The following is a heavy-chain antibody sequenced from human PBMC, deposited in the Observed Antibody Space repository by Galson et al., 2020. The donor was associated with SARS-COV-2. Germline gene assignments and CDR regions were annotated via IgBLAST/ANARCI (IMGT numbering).Heavy chain of an antibody. V-gene: IGHV3-7*03. D-gene: IGHD6-19*01. Sequence: GGSLRLSCAASGFTFSSYWMSWVRQAPVKGLEWVANIKQDGSEKYFVDSVKGRFTISRDNAKNSLYLQMNSLRAEDTAVYYCARDNGSGXSSGWYEGXDYWGQGTLVTVSS. CDR2: IKQDGSEK. J-gene: IGHJ4*02. CDR3: ARDNGSGXSSGWYEGXDY. CDR1: GFTFSSYW.